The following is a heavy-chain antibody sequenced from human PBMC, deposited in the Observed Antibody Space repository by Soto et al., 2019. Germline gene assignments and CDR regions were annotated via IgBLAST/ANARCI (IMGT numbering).Heavy chain of an antibody. J-gene: IGHJ6*02. CDR3: GRCIQPRVPSATDV. D-gene: IGHD1-1*01. CDR1: GYTFTSHG. V-gene: IGHV1-18*01. Sequence: QVHLVQSGLEVRKPGASVRLSCKASGYTFTSHGISWVRQAPGQGREWVGWISPFNGRRDIGDSFQGRVSMSTDTGSAYMEVRGLRFDDTAIYFCGRCIQPRVPSATDVWGQGTTVIVSS. CDR2: ISPFNGRR.